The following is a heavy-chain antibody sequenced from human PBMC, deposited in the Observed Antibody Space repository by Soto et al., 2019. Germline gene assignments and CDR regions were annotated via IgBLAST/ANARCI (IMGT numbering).Heavy chain of an antibody. V-gene: IGHV1-69*02. CDR3: ATNNGSGSTPFDY. Sequence: QVQLVQSGAEVRKPGSSVKVSCTASGDTFNFYTISWVRQAPGQGLEWMGRVIPMLRMSNFAQKFQGRVTISADKSASTAYMALSSLRSDDTAVYYCATNNGSGSTPFDYWGQGTLVTVSS. CDR2: VIPMLRMS. CDR1: GDTFNFYT. D-gene: IGHD3-10*01. J-gene: IGHJ4*02.